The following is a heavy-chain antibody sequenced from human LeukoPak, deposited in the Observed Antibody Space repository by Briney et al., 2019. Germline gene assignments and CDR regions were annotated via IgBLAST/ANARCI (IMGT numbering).Heavy chain of an antibody. J-gene: IGHJ4*02. Sequence: PSETLSLTCTVSGGSISSYYWSWIRQPPGKGLEWIGYIYYSGSTNYNPSLKSRVTISVDTSKNQFSLKLSSVTAADTAVYYCARQFPPIGTYYYDSPSWGVFDYWGQGTLVTVSS. CDR1: GGSISSYY. D-gene: IGHD3-22*01. CDR3: ARQFPPIGTYYYDSPSWGVFDY. CDR2: IYYSGST. V-gene: IGHV4-59*08.